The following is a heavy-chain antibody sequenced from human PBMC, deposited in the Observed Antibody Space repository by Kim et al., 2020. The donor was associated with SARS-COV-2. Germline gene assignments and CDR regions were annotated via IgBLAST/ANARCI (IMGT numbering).Heavy chain of an antibody. CDR2: IYYSGST. V-gene: IGHV4-39*01. J-gene: IGHJ6*03. CDR3: ARHLGSSGMGYYYYYYYMDV. D-gene: IGHD3-22*01. Sequence: SETLSLTCTVSGGSISSSSYYWGWIRQPPGKGLEWIGSIYYSGSTYYNPSLKSRVTISVDTSKNQFSLKLSSVTAADTAVYYCARHLGSSGMGYYYYYYYMDVWGKGTTVTVSS. CDR1: GGSISSSSYY.